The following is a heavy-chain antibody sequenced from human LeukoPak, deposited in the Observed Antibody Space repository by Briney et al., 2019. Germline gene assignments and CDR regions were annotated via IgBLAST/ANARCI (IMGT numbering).Heavy chain of an antibody. CDR2: IYHSGST. D-gene: IGHD3-3*01. CDR3: ARELAPYYDFWSGSNYFDY. CDR1: GYSISGGYY. Sequence: KPSETLSLTCTVSGYSISGGYYWGWIRQPPGKGLEWIGSIYHSGSTYYNPSLKSRVTISVDTSKNQFSLKLSSVTAADTAVYYCARELAPYYDFWSGSNYFDYWGQGTLVTVSS. V-gene: IGHV4-38-2*02. J-gene: IGHJ4*02.